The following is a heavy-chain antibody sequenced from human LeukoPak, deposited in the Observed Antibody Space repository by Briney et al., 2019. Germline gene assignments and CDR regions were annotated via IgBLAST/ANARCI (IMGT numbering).Heavy chain of an antibody. CDR1: GFTFSSYS. D-gene: IGHD3-9*01. Sequence: GGSLRLSCAASGFTFSSYSMNWVRQAPGKGLEWVSSISSSSSYIYYADSVKGRFTISRDNAKNSLYLQMNSLRAEDTAVYYCARDAIGDYDILTGYGDYWGQGTLVTVFS. CDR3: ARDAIGDYDILTGYGDY. V-gene: IGHV3-21*01. CDR2: ISSSSSYI. J-gene: IGHJ4*02.